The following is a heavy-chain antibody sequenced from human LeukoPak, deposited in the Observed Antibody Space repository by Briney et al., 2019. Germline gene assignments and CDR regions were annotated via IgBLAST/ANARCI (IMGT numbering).Heavy chain of an antibody. V-gene: IGHV4-59*08. D-gene: IGHD3-22*01. J-gene: IGHJ2*01. Sequence: SKTLSLTCTVSGGSISSYYWSWIRQPPGKGLEWIGYIYYSGSTNHNPSLKSRVTISVDTSKNQFSLKLSSVTAADTAVYYCARRYSSGYYWYFDLWGRGTLVTVSS. CDR3: ARRYSSGYYWYFDL. CDR2: IYYSGST. CDR1: GGSISSYY.